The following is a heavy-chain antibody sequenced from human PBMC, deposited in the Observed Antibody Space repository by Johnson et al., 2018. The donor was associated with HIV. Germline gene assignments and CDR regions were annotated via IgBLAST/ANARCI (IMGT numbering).Heavy chain of an antibody. V-gene: IGHV3-33*05. J-gene: IGHJ3*02. CDR2: ISYDGSNR. CDR1: GFTFSSYV. D-gene: IGHD5-24*01. Sequence: QVQLVESGGGMVQPGGSLRLSCAASGFTFSSYVMHWVRQAPGKGLEWVALISYDGSNRYYVDSVKGRFTISRDNSKNTLFLQMNSLRAEDTAVFYCAREMAWEDAFDIWGQGTMVTVSS. CDR3: AREMAWEDAFDI.